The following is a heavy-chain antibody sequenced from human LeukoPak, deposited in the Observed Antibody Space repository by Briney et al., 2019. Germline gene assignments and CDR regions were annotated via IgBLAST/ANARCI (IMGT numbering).Heavy chain of an antibody. V-gene: IGHV4-59*01. CDR2: IYYSGST. D-gene: IGHD2-2*01. CDR1: GGSISSYY. CDR3: ARGVRYCSSTSCPYYYYYYMDV. Sequence: KPSETLSLTCTVSGGSISSYYWSWIRQPPGKGLEWIGYIYYSGSTNYNPSLKSRVTISVDTSKSQFSLKLSSVTAADTAVYYCARGVRYCSSTSCPYYYYYYMDVWGKGTTVTVSS. J-gene: IGHJ6*03.